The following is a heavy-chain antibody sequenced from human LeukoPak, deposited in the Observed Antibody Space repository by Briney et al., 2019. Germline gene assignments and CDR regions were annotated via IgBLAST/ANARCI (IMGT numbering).Heavy chain of an antibody. D-gene: IGHD3-10*01. V-gene: IGHV6-1*01. CDR1: GDSVSINNAV. CDR2: TYYRSKWNY. J-gene: IGHJ4*02. Sequence: SQTLSLSSAISGDSVSINNAVWNSVRQSPSRCLEWLGKTYYRSKWNYDYAVSMKSRITINPDTSKNHFSLQLSSVTPEDTAVYYCAGSVNSGCLDCWGQGVLVTVSS. CDR3: AGSVNSGCLDC.